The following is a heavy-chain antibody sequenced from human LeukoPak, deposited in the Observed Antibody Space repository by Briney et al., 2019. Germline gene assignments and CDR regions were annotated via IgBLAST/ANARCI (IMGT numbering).Heavy chain of an antibody. Sequence: GGSLRLSCAASGFTFSSYAMSWVRQAPGKGLEWVSAISGSGGSTYYADSVKGRFTISRDNSKNTLYLQMNSLRAEDTAVYYCANLIVVVPAADNYWGQGTLVTVSS. CDR2: ISGSGGST. CDR1: GFTFSSYA. V-gene: IGHV3-23*01. D-gene: IGHD2-2*01. CDR3: ANLIVVVPAADNY. J-gene: IGHJ4*02.